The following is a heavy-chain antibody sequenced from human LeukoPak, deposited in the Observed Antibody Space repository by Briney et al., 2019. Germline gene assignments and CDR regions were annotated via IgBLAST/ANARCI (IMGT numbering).Heavy chain of an antibody. CDR2: ISTSSSYI. D-gene: IGHD2-2*01. J-gene: IGHJ4*02. CDR3: ARGDIVIVPAATDY. V-gene: IGHV3-21*01. Sequence: GSLRLSCAASGFTFSSYSMNWVRQAPGKGLEWVSSISTSSSYIYYADSVKGRFTISRDNAKNSLYLQMNSLRAEDTAVYYCARGDIVIVPAATDYWGQGTLVSDSS. CDR1: GFTFSSYS.